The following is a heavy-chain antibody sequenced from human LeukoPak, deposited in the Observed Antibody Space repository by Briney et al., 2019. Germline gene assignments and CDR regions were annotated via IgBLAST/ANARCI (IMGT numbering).Heavy chain of an antibody. CDR1: GYTFTGYY. CDR3: AIGRYSGRYHTDSIDY. D-gene: IGHD1-26*01. Sequence: ASVKVSCKASGYTFTGYYMHWVRQAPGQGLEWMGWINPNSGGTNYAQKFQGRVTMTRDTSISTAYMELSRLRSDDTAVYYCAIGRYSGRYHTDSIDYWGQGTLVTVSS. J-gene: IGHJ4*02. V-gene: IGHV1-2*02. CDR2: INPNSGGT.